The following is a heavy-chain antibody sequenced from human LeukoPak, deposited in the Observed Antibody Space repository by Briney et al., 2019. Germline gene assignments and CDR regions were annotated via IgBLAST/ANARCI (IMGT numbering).Heavy chain of an antibody. Sequence: ESLKISCKASGYNFIYYWIGWVRQMPGIGLEWMGSIYPGDSDTSYSPSFQGQVTISADTSINTAYLQWSSLKAPDTAMYYCARRRADFNGYYYLDYWGQGTLVTVSS. D-gene: IGHD5-18*01. CDR1: GYNFIYYW. CDR3: ARRRADFNGYYYLDY. J-gene: IGHJ4*02. V-gene: IGHV5-51*01. CDR2: IYPGDSDT.